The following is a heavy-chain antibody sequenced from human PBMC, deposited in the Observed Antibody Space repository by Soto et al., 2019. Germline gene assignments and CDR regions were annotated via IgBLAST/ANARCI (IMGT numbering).Heavy chain of an antibody. J-gene: IGHJ4*02. D-gene: IGHD3-3*01. V-gene: IGHV4-61*01. CDR1: CGSFKSGSYS. Sequence: SETLSLTCTFSCGSFKSGSYSWSWIRQPPGKGLEWIGYVYHTGRTSYNPSLKSRVSISMDTSKNQFSLNLDSVTAADTAVYFCARDFAYFDLWGQGTLVTVSS. CDR3: ARDFAYFDL. CDR2: VYHTGRT.